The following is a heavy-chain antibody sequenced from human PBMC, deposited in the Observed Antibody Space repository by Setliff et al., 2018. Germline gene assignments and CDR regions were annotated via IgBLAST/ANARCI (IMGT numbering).Heavy chain of an antibody. V-gene: IGHV4-39*01. D-gene: IGHD2-2*02. CDR1: GGSISSISYY. Sequence: SETLSLTCTVPGGSISSISYYWGWIRQPPGKGLEWIGTVYDSGKTYYNPSLKSRVTISVDTSKNQFSLKLNSVTAADTGVYYCASCRFQVPYNYWGQGTLVTVSS. CDR3: ASCRFQVPYNY. CDR2: VYDSGKT. J-gene: IGHJ4*02.